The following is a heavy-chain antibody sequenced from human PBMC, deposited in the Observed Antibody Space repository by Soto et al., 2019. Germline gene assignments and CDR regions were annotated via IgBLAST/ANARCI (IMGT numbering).Heavy chain of an antibody. CDR1: GASISGFY. V-gene: IGHV4-4*07. J-gene: IGHJ5*02. CDR3: VRDGTKTLRDRFDP. D-gene: IGHD1-1*01. Sequence: SETLSLTCTVSGASISGFYWSWIRKSAGKGLEWIGRIYATGTTDYNPSLKSRVMMSVDTSKKQFSLKLRSVTAADTAVYYCVRDGTKTLRDRFDPWVQGISVTVSS. CDR2: IYATGTT.